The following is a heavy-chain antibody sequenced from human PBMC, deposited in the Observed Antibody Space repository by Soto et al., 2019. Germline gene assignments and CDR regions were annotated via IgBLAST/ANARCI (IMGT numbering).Heavy chain of an antibody. Sequence: TVRSLRLCYAASGRTFSNYAMSWVRQAPGKGLEWVSTVTGDGVTTSYADSVKGRFTISRDNSKNTLYLQMSGLRADDTAVYYCAKRLSYYFDSWGHGTLVTVSS. CDR3: AKRLSYYFDS. J-gene: IGHJ4*01. V-gene: IGHV3-23*01. D-gene: IGHD3-16*02. CDR2: VTGDGVTT. CDR1: GRTFSNYA.